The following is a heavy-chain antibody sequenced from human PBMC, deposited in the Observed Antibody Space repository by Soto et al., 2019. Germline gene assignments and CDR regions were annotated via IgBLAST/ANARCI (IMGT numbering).Heavy chain of an antibody. CDR1: GGSFSGYY. Sequence: KPSETLSLTCAVYGGSFSGYYWSWIRQPPGKRLEWIGEINHSGSTNYNPSLKSRVTISVDTSKNQFSLKLSSVTAADTAVYYCARGPYRITIFGVVIIPYFDYWGQGTMVTVSS. V-gene: IGHV4-34*01. J-gene: IGHJ4*02. D-gene: IGHD3-3*01. CDR2: INHSGST. CDR3: ARGPYRITIFGVVIIPYFDY.